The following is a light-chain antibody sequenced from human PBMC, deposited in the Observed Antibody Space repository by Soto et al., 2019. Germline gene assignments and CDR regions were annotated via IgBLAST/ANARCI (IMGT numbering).Light chain of an antibody. V-gene: IGKV1-39*01. CDR2: AAS. Sequence: DIQMTQSPSSLSASVGDRVTITCRASQSISSYLNWYQQKPGKAPKLLIYAASSLQSGVPSRFSGSGSGTDFTLTISSLQPEDFATYYWQQSYSTPELTFGGGTNEEIK. CDR3: QQSYSTPELT. CDR1: QSISSY. J-gene: IGKJ4*01.